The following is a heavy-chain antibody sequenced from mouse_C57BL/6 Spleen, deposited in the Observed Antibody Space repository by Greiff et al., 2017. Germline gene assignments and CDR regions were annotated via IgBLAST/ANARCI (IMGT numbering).Heavy chain of an antibody. J-gene: IGHJ4*01. Sequence: EVKLVESGGGLVKPGGSLKLSCAASGFTFSDYGMHWVRQAPEKGLEWVAYISGGSSTIYYTDTVKGRFTISRDNAKNTLFLQMTNLRSEDTAMYYCARDGSYDMEDWGQGTSVTVSS. V-gene: IGHV5-17*01. CDR2: ISGGSSTI. CDR3: ARDGSYDMED. D-gene: IGHD2-3*01. CDR1: GFTFSDYG.